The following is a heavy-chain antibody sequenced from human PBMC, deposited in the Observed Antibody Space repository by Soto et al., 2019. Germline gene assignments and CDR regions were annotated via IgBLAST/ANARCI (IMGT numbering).Heavy chain of an antibody. V-gene: IGHV5-51*01. CDR3: ASYQLLFAFDI. CDR2: IYPGDSDT. D-gene: IGHD2-2*01. CDR1: GYSVTSYW. J-gene: IGHJ3*02. Sequence: GESLKISCKGSGYSVTSYWIGWVRQVPGKGLEWMGIIYPGDSDTRYSPSFQGQVTISADKSISTAYLQWSSLKASDTAMYYCASYQLLFAFDIWGQGTMVTVSS.